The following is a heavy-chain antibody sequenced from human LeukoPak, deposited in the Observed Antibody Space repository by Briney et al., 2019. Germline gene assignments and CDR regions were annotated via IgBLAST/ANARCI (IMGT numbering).Heavy chain of an antibody. CDR2: ISSSGSTI. J-gene: IGHJ4*02. CDR3: ARADSGYDLGFDY. V-gene: IGHV3-48*03. Sequence: TGGSLRLSCAASGFTFSSYEMNWVRQAPGKGLEWVSYISSSGSTIYYADSVKGRFTISRDNAKNSLYLQMNSLRAEDTAVYYCARADSGYDLGFDYWGQGTLVTVSS. D-gene: IGHD5-12*01. CDR1: GFTFSSYE.